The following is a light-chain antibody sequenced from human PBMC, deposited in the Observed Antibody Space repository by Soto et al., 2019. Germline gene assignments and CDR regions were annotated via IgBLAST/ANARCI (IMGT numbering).Light chain of an antibody. CDR1: ESILTL. CDR3: QQIYDTPWT. CDR2: SAS. J-gene: IGKJ1*01. V-gene: IGKV1-39*01. Sequence: DIQMTQSPLSLSASIGDRVIITCRASESILTLLSWYQQKPGKAPKLLIYSASNLHTGFPSRFSGSGSGTDFTLTITTLQPEDFATYYCQQIYDTPWTFGKGTTVGV.